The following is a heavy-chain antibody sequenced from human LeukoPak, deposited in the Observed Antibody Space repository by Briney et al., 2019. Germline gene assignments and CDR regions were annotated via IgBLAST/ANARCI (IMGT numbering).Heavy chain of an antibody. D-gene: IGHD2-2*02. J-gene: IGHJ4*02. Sequence: PGGSLRLSCAASGFTFSSYSMNWVRQAPGKGLEWVSSISSSSSYIYYADSVKGRFTISRDNAKNSLYLQMNSLRAEDTAVYYCARIPTPDPTPLDYWGQGTLVTVSS. CDR2: ISSSSSYI. CDR3: ARIPTPDPTPLDY. V-gene: IGHV3-21*01. CDR1: GFTFSSYS.